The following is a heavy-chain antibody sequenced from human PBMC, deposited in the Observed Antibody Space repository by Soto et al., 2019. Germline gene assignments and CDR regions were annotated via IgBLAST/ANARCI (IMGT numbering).Heavy chain of an antibody. CDR3: ARLRNPSPNYDYVWGSYRYTHYFDY. J-gene: IGHJ4*02. Sequence: QVQLVESGGGVVQPGRSLRLSCAASGFTFSSYAMHWVRQAPGKGLEWVAVISYDGSNKYYADSVKGRFTISRDNSKNTLYLQMNRLRAEDTALYYCARLRNPSPNYDYVWGSYRYTHYFDYWGQGTLVTVAS. CDR1: GFTFSSYA. CDR2: ISYDGSNK. D-gene: IGHD3-16*02. V-gene: IGHV3-30-3*01.